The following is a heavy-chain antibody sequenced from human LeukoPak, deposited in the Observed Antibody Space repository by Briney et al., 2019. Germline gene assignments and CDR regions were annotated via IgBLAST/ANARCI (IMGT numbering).Heavy chain of an antibody. D-gene: IGHD2-2*01. CDR3: ARPQGATAMVAFDS. Sequence: KPSETLSLICAVSGYSISSGYDWGSIRQPQGTGLGWIGSIYHSGNTYYNSSLKTRVTISADTSKNQFSLKLSSVTAADTAVYYCARPQGATAMVAFDSWGQGTMVTVSS. CDR1: GYSISSGYD. CDR2: IYHSGNT. V-gene: IGHV4-38-2*01. J-gene: IGHJ3*02.